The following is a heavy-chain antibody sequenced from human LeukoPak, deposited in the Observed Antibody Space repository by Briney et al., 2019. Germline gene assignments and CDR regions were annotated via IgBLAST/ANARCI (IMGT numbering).Heavy chain of an antibody. CDR1: GFTFSSYD. CDR2: ISSSGRST. Sequence: GGSLTLSCAASGFTFSSYDMHWVRQAPGKGLEYVSAISSSGRSTYYANFVKGRFTISRDNSKHTLYLQMGSLRPEDMAVYYCARFVSSGPLWGQGTMVSVSS. D-gene: IGHD3-22*01. CDR3: ARFVSSGPL. J-gene: IGHJ3*01. V-gene: IGHV3-64*01.